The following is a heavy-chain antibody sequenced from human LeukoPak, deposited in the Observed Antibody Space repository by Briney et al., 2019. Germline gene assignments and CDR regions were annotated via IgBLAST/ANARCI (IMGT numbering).Heavy chain of an antibody. CDR1: GFTVSSNY. D-gene: IGHD4-23*01. CDR3: ARASAPVADTKNFYYYYMDV. Sequence: PGGSLRLSCAASGFTVSSNYMSWVRQAPGKGLEWVSYISSSSSTIYYADSVKGRFTISRDNAKNSLYLQMNSLRAEDTAVYYCARASAPVADTKNFYYYYMDVWGKGTTVTVSS. V-gene: IGHV3-48*04. J-gene: IGHJ6*03. CDR2: ISSSSSTI.